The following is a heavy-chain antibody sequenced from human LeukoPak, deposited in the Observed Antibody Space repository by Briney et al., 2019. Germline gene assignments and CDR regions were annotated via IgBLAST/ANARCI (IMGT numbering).Heavy chain of an antibody. CDR3: ARDQVNWFDP. Sequence: GGSLRLSCAVSGFTFSGFWMSWSRQAPGKGLEWVASINSDGSEGYYADVVKGRFTISRDNAKNSLYLQINSLRAEDTAVYYCARDQVNWFDPWGQGTLVTVSS. CDR2: INSDGSEG. CDR1: GFTFSGFW. V-gene: IGHV3-7*03. J-gene: IGHJ5*02.